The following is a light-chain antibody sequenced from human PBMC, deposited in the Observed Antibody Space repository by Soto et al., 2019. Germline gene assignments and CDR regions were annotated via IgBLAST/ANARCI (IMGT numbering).Light chain of an antibody. J-gene: IGKJ3*01. CDR1: QSISSW. CDR2: DAS. Sequence: DIQMTQSPSTLSASVGDRVTITCRASQSISSWLAWYQQKPGKAPKLLIYDASSLESGVPSRFSGSGSGTEFTLTISSLQPDNFATYYCQQYRFFGPGTKVDIK. V-gene: IGKV1-5*01. CDR3: QQYRF.